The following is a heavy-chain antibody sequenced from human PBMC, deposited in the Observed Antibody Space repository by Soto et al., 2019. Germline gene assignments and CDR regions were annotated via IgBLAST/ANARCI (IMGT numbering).Heavy chain of an antibody. CDR2: ISSDGTDV. Sequence: EVQLVESGGGLVQPGGSLRLSCAASGFTLSSYWMHWVRQAPGRELMWVSRISSDGTDVLHADSVKGRFTISRDNARNNVYLQMNSLRAEDTAVYFCARDQTVPGPSTLESWGQGTLVAVSS. CDR3: ARDQTVPGPSTLES. D-gene: IGHD6-19*01. CDR1: GFTLSSYW. J-gene: IGHJ4*02. V-gene: IGHV3-74*01.